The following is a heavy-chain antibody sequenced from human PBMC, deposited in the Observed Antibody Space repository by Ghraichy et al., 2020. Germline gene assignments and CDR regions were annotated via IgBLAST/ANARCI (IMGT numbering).Heavy chain of an antibody. Sequence: GGSLRLSCTASGFTFSSYAMSWVRQAPGKGLEWGSTISGSGGSTYYADYVKGRFTISRDNSKTTLYLQMNSLRGENTVIYYCANMMTGHTHNYDMDVSGQGTTFTVS. CDR2: ISGSGGST. J-gene: IGHJ6*02. V-gene: IGHV3-23*01. CDR1: GFTFSSYA. CDR3: ANMMTGHTHNYDMDV. D-gene: IGHD3-9*01.